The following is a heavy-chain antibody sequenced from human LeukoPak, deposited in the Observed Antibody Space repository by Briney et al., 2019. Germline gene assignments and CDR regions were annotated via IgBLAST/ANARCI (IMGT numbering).Heavy chain of an antibody. CDR3: VYFPADY. CDR1: GFTFSSYA. CDR2: ISGSGGST. V-gene: IGHV3-23*01. J-gene: IGHJ4*02. D-gene: IGHD2-8*01. Sequence: QPGGSLRLSCAASGFTFSSYAMNWVRQTPGKGLEWVSSISGSGGSTYYADSVKGRFTISRDNSKNTLYLQMNSLRAEDTAVYYCVYFPADYWGQGTLVTVSS.